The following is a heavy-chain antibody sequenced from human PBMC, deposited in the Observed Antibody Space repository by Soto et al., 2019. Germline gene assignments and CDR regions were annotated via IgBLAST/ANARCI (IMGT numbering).Heavy chain of an antibody. CDR2: ISSSSSTI. CDR3: ARHPDRIAQIGWFDP. D-gene: IGHD6-13*01. V-gene: IGHV3-48*01. J-gene: IGHJ5*02. CDR1: GFTFSSYS. Sequence: EVQLVESGGGLVQPGGSLRLSCAASGFTFSSYSMNWVRQAPGKGLEWVSYISSSSSTIYYADSVKGRFTISRDNAKNSLYRQMNSLRAEDTAVYYCARHPDRIAQIGWFDPWGQGTLVTVSS.